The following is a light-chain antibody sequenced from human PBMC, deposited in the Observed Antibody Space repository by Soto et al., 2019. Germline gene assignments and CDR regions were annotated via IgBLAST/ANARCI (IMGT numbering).Light chain of an antibody. J-gene: IGKJ2*01. Sequence: EIVMTQSPATLSVSPGERATLSCRASQSVSSDLGWYQQKPGQAPRLLIYGASTRATGIPARFSGSGSGTEFTLTISSLQSEDYAVYYCQQYNNWPPYTFXQGTKVDIK. CDR2: GAS. V-gene: IGKV3-15*01. CDR3: QQYNNWPPYT. CDR1: QSVSSD.